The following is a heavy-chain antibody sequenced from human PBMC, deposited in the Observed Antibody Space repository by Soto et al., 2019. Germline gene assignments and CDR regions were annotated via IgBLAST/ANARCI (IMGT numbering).Heavy chain of an antibody. CDR2: INPNGGGT. V-gene: IGHV1-46*01. J-gene: IGHJ4*02. D-gene: IGHD6-19*01. CDR1: GYTFTSYY. Sequence: ASVKVSCKASGYTFTSYYIHWVRQAPGQGLEWVGIINPNGGGTSYAQKFQDRFTVTSDTSTSTVYMELSSLRSEDTAVYYCARIPGIAVSGTSRGQGTLVTVSS. CDR3: ARIPGIAVSGTS.